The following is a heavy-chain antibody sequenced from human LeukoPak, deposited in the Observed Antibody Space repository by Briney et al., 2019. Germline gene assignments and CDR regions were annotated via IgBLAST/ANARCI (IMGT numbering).Heavy chain of an antibody. D-gene: IGHD3-3*01. CDR3: ARDGDDFWSGYYTIGNNWFDP. V-gene: IGHV1-69*13. CDR1: GGTFSSYA. CDR2: IIPIFGTA. Sequence: AASVKVSCKASGGTFSSYAISWVRQAPGQGLEWMGGIIPIFGTANYAQKFQGRVTITADESTSTAYMELSSLRSEDTAVYYCARDGDDFWSGYYTIGNNWFDPWGQGTLVTVSS. J-gene: IGHJ5*02.